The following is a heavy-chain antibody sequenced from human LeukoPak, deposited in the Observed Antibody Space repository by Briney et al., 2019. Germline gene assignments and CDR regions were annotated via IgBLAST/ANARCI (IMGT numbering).Heavy chain of an antibody. D-gene: IGHD2-2*01. V-gene: IGHV3-66*01. J-gene: IGHJ6*02. CDR1: GFTVSSNY. CDR3: AREQVVVGRGYYGMDV. CDR2: MYSGGST. Sequence: GGSLRLSRAASGFTVSSNYMNWVRQAPGKGLEWVSVMYSGGSTFYGDSVKGRFTISRDNSMNTLYLQMNSLRVDDTAVYYCAREQVVVGRGYYGMDVWGQGTTVTVSS.